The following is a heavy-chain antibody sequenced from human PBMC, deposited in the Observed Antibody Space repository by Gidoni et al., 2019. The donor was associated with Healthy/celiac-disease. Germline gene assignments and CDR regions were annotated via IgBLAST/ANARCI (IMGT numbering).Heavy chain of an antibody. CDR2: ISWNSGSI. J-gene: IGHJ3*02. CDR1: GFTFDDYA. D-gene: IGHD5-18*01. CDR3: AKDNTASHAFDI. Sequence: EVQLVESGGGLVQPGRSLRLSCAASGFTFDDYAMHWVRQAPGKGLEWVSGISWNSGSIGYADSVKGRLTISRDNAKNSLYLQMNSLRAEDTVLYYCAKDNTASHAFDIWGQGTMVTVSS. V-gene: IGHV3-9*01.